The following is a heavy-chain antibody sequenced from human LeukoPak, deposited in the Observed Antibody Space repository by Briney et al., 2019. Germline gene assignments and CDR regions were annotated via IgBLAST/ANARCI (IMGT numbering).Heavy chain of an antibody. V-gene: IGHV3-23*01. J-gene: IGHJ4*02. CDR2: IRGSGGST. CDR1: GFTFSSYA. Sequence: AGGSLRHSCAASGFTFSSYAMSWVRQAPGKGLEWVSAIRGSGGSTYYRDSVKGGFTIARDNSKNTLYLQMNSLRAEDTAVYYCAKVSMIDDYWGQGTLVTVSS. CDR3: AKVSMIDDY. D-gene: IGHD2-21*01.